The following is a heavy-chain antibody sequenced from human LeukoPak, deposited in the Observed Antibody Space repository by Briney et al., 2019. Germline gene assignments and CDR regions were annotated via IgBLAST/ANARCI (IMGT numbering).Heavy chain of an antibody. V-gene: IGHV1-18*04. CDR1: GYTFTGYY. CDR2: ISAYNGNT. Sequence: GASVKVSCKASGYTFTGYYMHWVRQAPGQGLEWMGWISAYNGNTNYAQKLQGRVTMTTDTSTSTAYMELRSLRSDDTAVYYCARKGREGSGYWYYFDYWGQGTLVTVSS. D-gene: IGHD3-22*01. CDR3: ARKGREGSGYWYYFDY. J-gene: IGHJ4*02.